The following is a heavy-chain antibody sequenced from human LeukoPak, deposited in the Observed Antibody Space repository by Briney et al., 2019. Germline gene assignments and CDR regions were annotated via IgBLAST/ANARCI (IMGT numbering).Heavy chain of an antibody. D-gene: IGHD4/OR15-4a*01. Sequence: LTGGSLRLSCAASGFTISSSYMSWVRQVPGKGLEWVSCIYGADTIYCADFVKDRFTISRDSNRNILYLQMNSLRAEDTAVYYCARGARGAYFDYWGQGTLVTVSS. CDR2: IYGADTI. J-gene: IGHJ4*02. CDR1: GFTISSSY. CDR3: ARGARGAYFDY. V-gene: IGHV3-66*01.